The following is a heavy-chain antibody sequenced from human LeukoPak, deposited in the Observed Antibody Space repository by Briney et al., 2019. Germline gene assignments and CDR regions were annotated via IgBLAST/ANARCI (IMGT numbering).Heavy chain of an antibody. D-gene: IGHD3-10*02. CDR2: ISYNGSNK. J-gene: IGHJ4*02. Sequence: PGRSLRPSRAASGFTFSSYGMHGVRQAPGKGLEGMGVISYNGSNKYYADSVKGRFTIRRDNSKNTRYLQMNSLRGQDTVVYYCAKDMCGELSLDYGGQETLVTVSS. CDR3: AKDMCGELSLDY. V-gene: IGHV3-30*18. CDR1: GFTFSSYG.